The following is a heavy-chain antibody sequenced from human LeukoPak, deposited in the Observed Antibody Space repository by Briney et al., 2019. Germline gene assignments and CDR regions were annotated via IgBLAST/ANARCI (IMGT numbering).Heavy chain of an antibody. CDR1: AYTFNGYY. V-gene: IGHV1-2*02. D-gene: IGHD1-14*01. Sequence: ASVKVSRKASAYTFNGYYLHWVRQAPGQGPEWMGWIDPNNGDVKYAQKFQGRVTMTRDRSISTAYMDLSRLTSDDTALYYCARRSRNGLDAFDIWGQGTMVTVSS. CDR2: IDPNNGDV. CDR3: ARRSRNGLDAFDI. J-gene: IGHJ3*02.